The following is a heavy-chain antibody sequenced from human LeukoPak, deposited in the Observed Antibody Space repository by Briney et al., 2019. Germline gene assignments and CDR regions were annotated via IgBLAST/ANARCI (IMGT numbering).Heavy chain of an antibody. CDR2: IWYDGSNK. CDR1: GFTFSSYG. CDR3: ARERCGGDCYFDY. V-gene: IGHV3-33*01. Sequence: GRSLRLSCAASGFTFSSYGMHWVRQAPGKGLEWVAVIWYDGSNKYYADSVKGRFTISRDNSKNTLYLQMNSLRAEGTAVYYCARERCGGDCYFDYWGQGTLVTVSS. J-gene: IGHJ4*02. D-gene: IGHD2-21*02.